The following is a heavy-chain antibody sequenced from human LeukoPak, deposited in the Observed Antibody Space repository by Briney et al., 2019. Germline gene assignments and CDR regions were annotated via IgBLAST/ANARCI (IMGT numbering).Heavy chain of an antibody. CDR1: GFTFSSCG. J-gene: IGHJ4*02. V-gene: IGHV3-30*02. D-gene: IGHD3-22*01. CDR2: IRYDGSNK. Sequence: GGSLRLSCAASGFTFSSCGMHWVRQAPGKGLEWVAFIRYDGSNKYYADSAKGRFTISRDNSKNTLYLQMNSLRPEDTAVYYCAKNYCDSSGSQYYFDYWGQGTLVTVSS. CDR3: AKNYCDSSGSQYYFDY.